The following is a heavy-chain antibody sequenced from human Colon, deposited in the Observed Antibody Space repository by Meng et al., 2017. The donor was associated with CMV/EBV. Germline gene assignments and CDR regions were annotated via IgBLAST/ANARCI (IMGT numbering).Heavy chain of an antibody. D-gene: IGHD3-22*01. CDR1: VYTLTDNY. V-gene: IGHV1-2*02. J-gene: IGHJ4*02. Sequence: VRRVQSGAEGKTAGAVRKVSCKASVYTLTDNYMHWGRQAHGQGLEWMGRINPNSGGTNYAQKFQGRVTMTRDTSISTAYMELSRLRSDDTAVYYCARGKNYYDSSGYRKGLDYWGQGTLVTVSS. CDR3: ARGKNYYDSSGYRKGLDY. CDR2: INPNSGGT.